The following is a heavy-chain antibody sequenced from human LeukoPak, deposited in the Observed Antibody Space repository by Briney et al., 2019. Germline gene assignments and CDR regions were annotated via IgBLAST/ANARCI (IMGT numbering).Heavy chain of an antibody. CDR3: ARDSNVLRFLEWFS. CDR1: GGTFSSYA. CDR2: IIPIFGTA. D-gene: IGHD3-3*01. V-gene: IGHV1-69*13. J-gene: IGHJ1*01. Sequence: ASVKVSCKASGGTFSSYAISWVRQAPGQGLEWMGGIIPIFGTANYAQKFQGRVTITADESTSTAYMELSSLRSEDTAVYYCARDSNVLRFLEWFSWGQGTLVTVSS.